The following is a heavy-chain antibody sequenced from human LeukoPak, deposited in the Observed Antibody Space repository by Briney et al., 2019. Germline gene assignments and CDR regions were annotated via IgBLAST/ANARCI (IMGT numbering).Heavy chain of an antibody. Sequence: SGTLSLTCTVSGGSISSGGYYWSWIRQHPGKGLECIGYIYFSGSTYYNPSLTSRVTMSVDRSKNQFSLKLSSVTAADTAVYYCARLALNDYSNVRWFGPWGQGTLVTVSS. V-gene: IGHV4-31*03. CDR3: ARLALNDYSNVRWFGP. J-gene: IGHJ5*02. CDR2: IYFSGST. D-gene: IGHD4-11*01. CDR1: GGSISSGGYY.